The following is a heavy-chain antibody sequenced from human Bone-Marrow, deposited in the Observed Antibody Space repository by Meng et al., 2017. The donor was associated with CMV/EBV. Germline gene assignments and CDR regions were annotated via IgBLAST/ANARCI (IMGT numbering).Heavy chain of an antibody. CDR2: ISSSGSTI. V-gene: IGHV3-11*01. CDR1: GFTFSDYY. Sequence: GESLKISCAASGFTFSDYYMSWIRQAPGKGLEWVSYISSSGSTIYYADSVKGRFTISRDNAKNSLYLQMNSLRAEDTAVYYCARVNYDILTGYYTHTHFDYWGQGTLVTVSS. D-gene: IGHD3-9*01. CDR3: ARVNYDILTGYYTHTHFDY. J-gene: IGHJ4*02.